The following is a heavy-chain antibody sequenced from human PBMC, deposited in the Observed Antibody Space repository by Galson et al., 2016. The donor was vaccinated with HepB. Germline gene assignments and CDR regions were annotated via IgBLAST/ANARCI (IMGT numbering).Heavy chain of an antibody. CDR1: RFTFINSW. CDR3: VNLGTTGT. CDR2: IKQDGSEK. D-gene: IGHD1-26*01. J-gene: IGHJ5*02. Sequence: SLRLSCAASRFTFINSWMSWVRQAPGKGLEWVANIKQDGSEKYYVDSVKGRFTISRDNAKNTLYLQMNNLRAEDTAVYYCVNLGTTGTWGQGTQVTVSS. V-gene: IGHV3-7*01.